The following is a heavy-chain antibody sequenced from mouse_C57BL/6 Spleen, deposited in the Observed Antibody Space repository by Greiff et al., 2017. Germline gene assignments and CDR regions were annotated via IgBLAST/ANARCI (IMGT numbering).Heavy chain of an antibody. Sequence: VQLKESGPELVKPGASVKISCKASGYSFTGYYMNWVKQSPEKSLEWIGELNPSTGGTTYNQKFKAKATLTVDKSSSTASMQLKSLTSEDSAVYYCARRGWFDYWGQGTTLTVSS. V-gene: IGHV1-42*01. CDR3: ARRGWFDY. J-gene: IGHJ2*01. D-gene: IGHD3-3*01. CDR2: LNPSTGGT. CDR1: GYSFTGYY.